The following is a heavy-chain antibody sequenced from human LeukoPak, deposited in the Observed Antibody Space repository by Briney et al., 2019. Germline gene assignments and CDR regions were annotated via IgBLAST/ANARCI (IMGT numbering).Heavy chain of an antibody. CDR1: GYTFTIYY. D-gene: IGHD3-10*01. CDR3: ARGPSITMVRGGQWYYYMDV. Sequence: ASVKVSCKASGYTFTIYYIHWVRQAPGQGLEWMGIINPSGGSTNYAQKFQGRVTMTRDTSTNTVYMELSSLRSEDTAVYYCARGPSITMVRGGQWYYYMDVWGKGTTVTISS. V-gene: IGHV1-46*01. CDR2: INPSGGST. J-gene: IGHJ6*03.